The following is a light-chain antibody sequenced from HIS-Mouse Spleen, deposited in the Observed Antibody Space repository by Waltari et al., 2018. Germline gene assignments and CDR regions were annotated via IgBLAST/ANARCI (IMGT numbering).Light chain of an antibody. Sequence: QSVLTQPPSASGTPGQRVTISCSGSSSNIGSNYVYWYQQLPGTAPKLLIYRNNRRPAGVPDRFSCSKSGTSASLAISGLRSEDEADYYCAAWDDSLSGWVFGGGTKLTVL. J-gene: IGLJ3*02. CDR3: AAWDDSLSGWV. CDR1: SSNIGSNY. V-gene: IGLV1-47*01. CDR2: RNN.